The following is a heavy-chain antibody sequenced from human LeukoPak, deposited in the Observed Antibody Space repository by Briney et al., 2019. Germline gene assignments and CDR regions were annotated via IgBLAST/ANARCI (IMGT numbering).Heavy chain of an antibody. D-gene: IGHD3-9*01. CDR2: INTNTGNP. V-gene: IGHV7-4-1*02. J-gene: IGHJ4*02. CDR1: GYTFTTYA. Sequence: ASVKVSCKASGYTFTTYAINWVRQAPGQGLEWMGWINTNTGNPTFAQGFTGRFVFSLDTSVSTAYLQINSLRAEVTAVYYCARLYDILTGPIDYWGQGTLVTVSS. CDR3: ARLYDILTGPIDY.